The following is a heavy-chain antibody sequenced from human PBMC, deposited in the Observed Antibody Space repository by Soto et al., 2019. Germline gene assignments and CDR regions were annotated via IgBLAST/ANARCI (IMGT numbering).Heavy chain of an antibody. J-gene: IGHJ4*02. D-gene: IGHD1-1*01. Sequence: EVQLLESGGGLVQPGGSLRLSCAASGFVFKDYAISWVRQAPGKGLEWVSGISASGGRTYYADSVKGPLSVSRDNSNNTVFLQINRLRDEDTAIYYCARGSSTTPTSYGYLAYWGQGTLVTVSS. CDR2: ISASGGRT. CDR3: ARGSSTTPTSYGYLAY. V-gene: IGHV3-23*01. CDR1: GFVFKDYA.